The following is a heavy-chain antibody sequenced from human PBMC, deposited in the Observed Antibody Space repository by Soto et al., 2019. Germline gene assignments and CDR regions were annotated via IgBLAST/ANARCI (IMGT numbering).Heavy chain of an antibody. CDR2: IWYDGSNK. CDR1: GFTFSSYG. D-gene: IGHD2-2*01. J-gene: IGHJ6*02. CDR3: AGELGYCSSTSCTTGYYGMEV. V-gene: IGHV3-33*01. Sequence: GGSLRLSCAASGFTFSSYGMHWVRQAPGKGLEWVAVIWYDGSNKYYADSVKGRFIISRDNSKNTLYLQMNSLRAEDTAVYYCAGELGYCSSTSCTTGYYGMEVWGPGNPVTVSS.